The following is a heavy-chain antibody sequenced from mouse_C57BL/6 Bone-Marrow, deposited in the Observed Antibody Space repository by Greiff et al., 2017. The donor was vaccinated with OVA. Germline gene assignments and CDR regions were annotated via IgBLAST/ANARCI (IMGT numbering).Heavy chain of an antibody. CDR2: IYPRSGNT. D-gene: IGHD2-4*01. V-gene: IGHV1-81*01. J-gene: IGHJ4*01. CDR1: GYTFTSYG. CDR3: ARLRDYDEAMDY. Sequence: LEESGAELARPGASVKLSCKASGYTFTSYGISWVKQRTGQGLEWIGEIYPRSGNTYYNEKFKGKATLTADKSSSTAYMELRSLTSEDSAVYFCARLRDYDEAMDYWGQGTSVTVSS.